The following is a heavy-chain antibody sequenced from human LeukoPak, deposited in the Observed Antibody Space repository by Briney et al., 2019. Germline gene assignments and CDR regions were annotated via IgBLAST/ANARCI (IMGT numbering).Heavy chain of an antibody. Sequence: SETLSLTCAVYGGSFSGYYWSWIRQPPGKGLEWIGEINHSGSTNYNPSLKSRVTISVDTSKNQFSLKLSPVTAADTAVYYCARVLITFRRYYYYMDVWGKGTTVTVSS. J-gene: IGHJ6*03. V-gene: IGHV4-34*01. CDR3: ARVLITFRRYYYYMDV. D-gene: IGHD3-16*01. CDR2: INHSGST. CDR1: GGSFSGYY.